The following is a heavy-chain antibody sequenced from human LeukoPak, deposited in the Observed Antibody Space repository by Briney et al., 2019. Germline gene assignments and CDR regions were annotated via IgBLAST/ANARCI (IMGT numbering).Heavy chain of an antibody. J-gene: IGHJ4*02. Sequence: SETLSLTCTVSGGSISSYYWSWIRQPPGKGLEWIGYIYYSGSTNYNPSLKSRVTISVDTSKNQFSLKLSSVTAADTAVYYCARDGEWAVAGFDYWGQGTPVTVSS. V-gene: IGHV4-59*01. D-gene: IGHD6-19*01. CDR3: ARDGEWAVAGFDY. CDR2: IYYSGST. CDR1: GGSISSYY.